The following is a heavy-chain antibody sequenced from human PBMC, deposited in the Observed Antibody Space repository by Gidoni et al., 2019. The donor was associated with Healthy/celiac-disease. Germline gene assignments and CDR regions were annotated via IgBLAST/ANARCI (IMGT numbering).Heavy chain of an antibody. V-gene: IGHV1-69*01. D-gene: IGHD1-26*01. CDR2: IIPIFGTA. J-gene: IGHJ3*02. CDR3: ARMKLRGSYTNAFDI. Sequence: QVQLVQSGAEVQKPGSSVKVSCKASAGPFSSYAISWVRQAPGQGLEWMGGIIPIFGTANYAQKFQGRVTITADESTSTAYMELSSLRSEDTAVYYCARMKLRGSYTNAFDIWGQGTMVTVSS. CDR1: AGPFSSYA.